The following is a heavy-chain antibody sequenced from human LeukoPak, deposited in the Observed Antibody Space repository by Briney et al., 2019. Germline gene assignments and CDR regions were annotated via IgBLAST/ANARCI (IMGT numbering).Heavy chain of an antibody. CDR1: GYTFSDYY. J-gene: IGHJ4*02. D-gene: IGHD3-10*01. CDR3: ARDLGYYGSGSYYNEAFDY. V-gene: IGHV1-2*02. CDR2: IKPNSGGT. Sequence: ASVKVSCKASGYTFSDYYMHWVRQAPGQGLEWMGWIKPNSGGTNYAQKFQGRVTMTRDTSINTAYMELSSLRSDDTAVYYCARDLGYYGSGSYYNEAFDYWGQGTLVTVSS.